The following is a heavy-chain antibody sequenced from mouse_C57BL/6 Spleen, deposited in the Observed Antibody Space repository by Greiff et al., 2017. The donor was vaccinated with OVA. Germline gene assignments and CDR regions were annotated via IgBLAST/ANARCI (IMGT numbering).Heavy chain of an antibody. CDR1: GFSLTSYG. V-gene: IGHV2-2*01. Sequence: QVQLKQSGPGLVQPSQSLSITCTVSGFSLTSYGVHWVRQSPGKGLEWLGVIWSDGSTDYNAAFISRLSISKDNSKSQVFFKMNSLQADDTATYYCARGGLRRGAWFAYWGQGALVTVSA. J-gene: IGHJ3*01. CDR2: IWSDGST. CDR3: ARGGLRRGAWFAY. D-gene: IGHD2-4*01.